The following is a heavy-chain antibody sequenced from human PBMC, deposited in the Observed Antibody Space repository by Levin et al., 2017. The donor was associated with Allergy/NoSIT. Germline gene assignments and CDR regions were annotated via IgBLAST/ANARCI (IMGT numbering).Heavy chain of an antibody. Sequence: ASGPTLVKPTQTLTLTCTVSGFSLTTSGMCVTWIRQPPGKALEWLARIDWDDDKFYSTSLQTRLTISKDTSKNQVVLTMTNMDPVDTATYYCARIPHLGYNYGYYYGMDVWGPGTTVTVSS. D-gene: IGHD5-18*01. V-gene: IGHV2-70*17. CDR1: GFSLTTSGMC. CDR2: IDWDDDK. CDR3: ARIPHLGYNYGYYYGMDV. J-gene: IGHJ6*02.